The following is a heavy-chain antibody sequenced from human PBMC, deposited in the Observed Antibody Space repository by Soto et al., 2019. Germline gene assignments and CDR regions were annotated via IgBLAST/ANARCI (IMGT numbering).Heavy chain of an antibody. D-gene: IGHD2-15*01. V-gene: IGHV3-30*18. CDR1: GFTFTAYT. CDR2: ISYNGANK. Sequence: GGSLRLSCAASGFTFTAYTMHWVRQAPGKGLEWVAVISYNGANKYYTDSVQGRYTISRDNLKNTLYLQLSSLRAEDTAMYYCAKSNDGSSCYSCALDIWGQGTMVTVSS. CDR3: AKSNDGSSCYSCALDI. J-gene: IGHJ3*02.